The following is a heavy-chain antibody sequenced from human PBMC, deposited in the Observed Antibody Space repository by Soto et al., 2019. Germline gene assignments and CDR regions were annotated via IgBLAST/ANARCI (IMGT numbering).Heavy chain of an antibody. CDR1: GGTFSNFA. Sequence: QVQLVQSGAEVKKPGSSVKVSCKASGGTFSNFALSWVRQAPGQGLEWMGGIIPMFGTANYAQKFQGRVTITADKATSPAYMELSSLRSEDTAVYYCANWGGDFAGGADYWGQGTLVTVSS. CDR2: IIPMFGTA. J-gene: IGHJ4*02. V-gene: IGHV1-69*06. D-gene: IGHD2-21*02. CDR3: ANWGGDFAGGADY.